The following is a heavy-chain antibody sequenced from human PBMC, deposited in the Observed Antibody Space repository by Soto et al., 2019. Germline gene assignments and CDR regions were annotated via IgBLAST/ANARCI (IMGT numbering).Heavy chain of an antibody. V-gene: IGHV1-18*01. CDR1: GYTFTSYG. CDR2: ISAHNGNT. D-gene: IGHD1-1*01. J-gene: IGHJ4*02. Sequence: QVHLVQSGAEVKKPGASVKVSCKGSGYTFTSYGITWVRQAPGQGLEWMAWISAHNGNTDYAQKLQGRVTVTRDTSTSTAYMELRSLRSDDTAVYYCARGRYGDYWGQGPLVTVSS. CDR3: ARGRYGDY.